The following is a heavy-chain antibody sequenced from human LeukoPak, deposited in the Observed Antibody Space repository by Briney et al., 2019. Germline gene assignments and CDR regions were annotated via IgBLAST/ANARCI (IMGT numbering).Heavy chain of an antibody. V-gene: IGHV3-23*01. CDR3: AKASGSYYNYYYGMDV. J-gene: IGHJ6*02. D-gene: IGHD3-10*01. Sequence: GGSLRLSCAASGFTFSSYGMHWVRQAPGKGLEWVSAISGSGGSTYYADSVKGRFTISRDNSKNTLYLQMNSLRAEDTAVYYCAKASGSYYNYYYGMDVWGQGTTVTVSS. CDR2: ISGSGGST. CDR1: GFTFSSYG.